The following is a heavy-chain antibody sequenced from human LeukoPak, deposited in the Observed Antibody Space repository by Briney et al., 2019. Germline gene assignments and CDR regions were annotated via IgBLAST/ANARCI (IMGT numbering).Heavy chain of an antibody. CDR2: IIPIFGTA. CDR1: GGTFSSYA. D-gene: IGHD3-22*01. J-gene: IGHJ4*02. Sequence: SVKVSCKASGGTFSSYAISWVRQAPGQGLEWMGRIIPIFGTANYAQKFQGRVTITTDESTSTAYMELSSLRSEDTAVYYRARSQYYDSSGYYDYWGQGTLVTVSS. CDR3: ARSQYYDSSGYYDY. V-gene: IGHV1-69*05.